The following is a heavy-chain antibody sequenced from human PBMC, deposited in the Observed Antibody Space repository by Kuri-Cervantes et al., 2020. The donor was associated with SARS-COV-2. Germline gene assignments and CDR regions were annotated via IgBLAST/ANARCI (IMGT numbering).Heavy chain of an antibody. Sequence: GESLKISCAASGFTFNNYWMTWVRQAPGEGLEWVASIKQDGSEEFFVDSVKGRFTISRDNAKKSLYLQMNSLRAEDTAVYYCARDRRLYYDFWSGYYMDVWGKGTTVTVSS. D-gene: IGHD3-3*01. V-gene: IGHV3-7*01. CDR1: GFTFNNYW. CDR2: IKQDGSEE. CDR3: ARDRRLYYDFWSGYYMDV. J-gene: IGHJ6*03.